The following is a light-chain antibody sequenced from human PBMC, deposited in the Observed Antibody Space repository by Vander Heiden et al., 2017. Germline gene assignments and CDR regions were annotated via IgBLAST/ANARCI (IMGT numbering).Light chain of an antibody. J-gene: IGKJ5*01. CDR1: QSVNTNF. V-gene: IGKV3-20*01. Sequence: EIVCTRTPDTLSLSPGERATLSCRASQSVNTNFLAWYQQKPGQAPRLLMSGASSRATGVPDRFSGSGSGTDFTLIISRLESEDCAVYFCQQYGTSPVTFGQGTRLELK. CDR3: QQYGTSPVT. CDR2: GAS.